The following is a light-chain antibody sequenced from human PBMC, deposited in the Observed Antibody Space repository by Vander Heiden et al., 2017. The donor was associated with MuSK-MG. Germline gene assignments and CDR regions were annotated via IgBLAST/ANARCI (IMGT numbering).Light chain of an antibody. CDR3: AAWEYRLSGPV. CDR2: RHD. Sequence: QSGLTQPPSPSGAPGQRLTIPGSGNHSIIGIYFVYWYQKFAGSAPNFLIFRHDQRPSGVPARFSGSKSGTSASLAINRLRSEDEALYHCAAWEYRLSGPVFGGGTKLIVL. V-gene: IGLV1-47*01. CDR1: HSIIGIYF. J-gene: IGLJ3*02.